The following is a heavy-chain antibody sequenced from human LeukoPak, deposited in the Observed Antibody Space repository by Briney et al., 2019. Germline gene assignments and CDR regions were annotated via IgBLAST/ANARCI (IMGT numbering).Heavy chain of an antibody. J-gene: IGHJ4*02. Sequence: ASVKASCKASGYTFSGYYLHWVRQAPGQGLEWMGWINPNSGGTNYAQKFQGRVTMTRDTSINTAYMELSSLRSDDTAVYYCAREIQILSVGAFDYWGQGTLVTVSS. CDR3: AREIQILSVGAFDY. CDR1: GYTFSGYY. CDR2: INPNSGGT. V-gene: IGHV1-2*02. D-gene: IGHD1-26*01.